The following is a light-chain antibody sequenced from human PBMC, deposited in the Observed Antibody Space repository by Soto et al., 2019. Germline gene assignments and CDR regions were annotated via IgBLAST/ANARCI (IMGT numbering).Light chain of an antibody. CDR1: QSIGGY. CDR2: DVS. Sequence: IVLTQSPATLSLSPGEGATLSCRASQSIGGYVAWFQQKPGQAPRLLIYDVSNRTVGIPARFSGSASGTDYTLTISSLEPEDFAVYYCQQRSAWPLTFGGGTKVEI. V-gene: IGKV3-11*01. CDR3: QQRSAWPLT. J-gene: IGKJ4*01.